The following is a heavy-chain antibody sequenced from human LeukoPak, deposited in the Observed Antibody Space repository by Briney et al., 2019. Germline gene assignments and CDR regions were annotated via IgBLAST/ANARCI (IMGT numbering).Heavy chain of an antibody. CDR3: ARDQSHPYSNYFYSYYYYMDV. V-gene: IGHV3-71*03. D-gene: IGHD4-11*01. CDR2: IRSKAYGGTT. Sequence: ETLSLTCTVSGGSISSSSYYWGWIRQPPGKGLEWVGFIRSKAYGGTTEYAASVKGRFTISRDDSKSIAYLQMNSLRAEDTAVYYCARDQSHPYSNYFYSYYYYMDVWGKGTTVTVSS. J-gene: IGHJ6*03. CDR1: GGSISSSSYY.